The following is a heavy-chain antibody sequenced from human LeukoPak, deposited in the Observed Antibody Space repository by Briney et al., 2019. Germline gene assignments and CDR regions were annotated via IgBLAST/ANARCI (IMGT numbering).Heavy chain of an antibody. CDR3: TRYSGYDFALGAQGFDY. D-gene: IGHD5-12*01. CDR1: GFTFGDYA. J-gene: IGHJ4*02. V-gene: IGHV3-49*04. CDR2: IRSKAYGGTT. Sequence: GGSLRLSCTASGFTFGDYAMSWVRQAPGKGLEWVGFIRSKAYGGTTEYAVSVKGRFTISRDDSKSIAYLQMNSLKTEDTAVYYCTRYSGYDFALGAQGFDYWGQGTLVTVSS.